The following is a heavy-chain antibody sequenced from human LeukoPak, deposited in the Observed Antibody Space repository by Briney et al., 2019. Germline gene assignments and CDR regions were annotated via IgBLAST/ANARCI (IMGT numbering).Heavy chain of an antibody. Sequence: ASVKVSCKASGYTFTSYYMHWVRQAPGQGLEWMGIINPSGGSTSYAQKFQGRVTMTRDTSTSTVYMELSSLRSEDTAVYYCAREEIGDMVRGVKGERWFDPWGQGTLVTVSS. CDR3: AREEIGDMVRGVKGERWFDP. CDR1: GYTFTSYY. D-gene: IGHD3-10*01. J-gene: IGHJ5*02. V-gene: IGHV1-46*01. CDR2: INPSGGST.